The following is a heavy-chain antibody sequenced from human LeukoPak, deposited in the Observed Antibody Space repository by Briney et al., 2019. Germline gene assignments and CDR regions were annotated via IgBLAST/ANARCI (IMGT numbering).Heavy chain of an antibody. V-gene: IGHV4-59*01. CDR2: IYYSGST. CDR3: ARIEYYYYYMDV. J-gene: IGHJ6*03. CDR1: GGSISSYY. Sequence: PSETLSLTCTVSGGSISSYYWSWIRQPPGKGLEWIGYIYYSGSTNYNPSLKSRVTISVDTSKNQFSLKLSSVTAADTAVCYCARIEYYYYYMDVWGKGTTVTVSS.